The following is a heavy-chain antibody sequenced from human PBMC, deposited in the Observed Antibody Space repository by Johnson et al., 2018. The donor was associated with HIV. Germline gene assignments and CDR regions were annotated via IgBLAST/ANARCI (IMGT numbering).Heavy chain of an antibody. CDR3: VRDRGTMLLDGAFDI. CDR2: ISYEGSTK. J-gene: IGHJ3*02. Sequence: QLVESGGGVLQPGRSLRLSCAASGFTFGTFAMHWVRQAPGKGLEWVAGISYEGSTKYYADSVKGRFTISRDNSKNTLYLQMNSLRAEDTAVYYCVRDRGTMLLDGAFDIWGQGTMVTVSS. CDR1: GFTFGTFA. V-gene: IGHV3-30*04. D-gene: IGHD3-10*01.